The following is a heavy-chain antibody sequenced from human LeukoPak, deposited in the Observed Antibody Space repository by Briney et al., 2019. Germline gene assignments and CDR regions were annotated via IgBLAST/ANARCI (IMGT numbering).Heavy chain of an antibody. CDR1: GFTVSSNY. D-gene: IGHD1-26*01. CDR2: IYSGGST. CDR3: ARWYSGSCYYGMDV. J-gene: IGHJ6*02. V-gene: IGHV3-66*01. Sequence: GGSLRLSCAASGFTVSSNYMSWVRQAPGKGLEWVSVIYSGGSTYYADSVKGRFTISRDNSKNTLYLQMNSLRAEDTAVYYCARWYSGSCYYGMDVWGQGTTVTVSS.